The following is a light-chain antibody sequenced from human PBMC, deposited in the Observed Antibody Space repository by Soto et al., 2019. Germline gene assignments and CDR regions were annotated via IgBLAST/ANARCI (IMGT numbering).Light chain of an antibody. J-gene: IGLJ2*01. Sequence: QSVLTQPPSASGSPGQSVTISCTGTLTDVGGYNFVSWFQQRPGKAPKVIIYEVTKRPSGVPDRFSGSKSGNTASLTVSGLQAEDEADYYCSSYAVNENLIFGGGTKVTVL. CDR1: LTDVGGYNF. CDR3: SSYAVNENLI. CDR2: EVT. V-gene: IGLV2-8*01.